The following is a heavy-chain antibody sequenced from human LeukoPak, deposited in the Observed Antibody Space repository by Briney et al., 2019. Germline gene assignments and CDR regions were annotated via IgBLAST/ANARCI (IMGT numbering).Heavy chain of an antibody. CDR3: ARGGRDFWSRLTAFDI. CDR1: GYTFTSYG. V-gene: IGHV1-8*03. Sequence: ASVKVSCKASGYTFTSYGINWVRQATGQGLEWMGWMNPNSGNTGYAQKFQGRVTITRNTSISTAYMELSSLRSEDTAVYYCARGGRDFWSRLTAFDIWGQGTMVTVSS. CDR2: MNPNSGNT. D-gene: IGHD3-3*01. J-gene: IGHJ3*02.